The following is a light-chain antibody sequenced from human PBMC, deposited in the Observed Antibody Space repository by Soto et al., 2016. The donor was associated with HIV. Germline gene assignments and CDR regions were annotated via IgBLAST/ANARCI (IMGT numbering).Light chain of an antibody. CDR2: EAS. CDR1: QSLLHSDGKTY. Sequence: DIVLTQTPLSLSVTPGQPASISCESSQSLLHSDGKTYSHWYLQKPGQPPQLLIYEASNRFSGVPDRFSGSGSGTDFTLKISRVESDDVGVYYCMQSIQLRTFGPGTKVDIK. V-gene: IGKV2D-29*01. J-gene: IGKJ1*01. CDR3: MQSIQLRT.